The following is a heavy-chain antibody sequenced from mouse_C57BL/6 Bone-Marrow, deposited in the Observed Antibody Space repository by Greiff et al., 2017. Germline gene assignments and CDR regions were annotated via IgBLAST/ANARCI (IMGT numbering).Heavy chain of an antibody. V-gene: IGHV14-4*01. D-gene: IGHD4-1*01. CDR3: TTYWAWFAY. J-gene: IGHJ3*01. CDR2: IDPENGDT. CDR1: GFNLNDDY. Sequence: EVQLQQSGAELVRPGASVKLSCTASGFNLNDDYMHWVKQRPEQGLEWIGWIDPENGDTDYASKFQGKATRTADPSSNTAYLQLSSLTSEGTAVYYCTTYWAWFAYWGQGTLVTVAA.